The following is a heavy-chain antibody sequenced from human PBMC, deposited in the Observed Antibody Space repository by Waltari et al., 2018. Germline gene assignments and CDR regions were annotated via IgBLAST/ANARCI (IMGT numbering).Heavy chain of an antibody. CDR2: IIPIFGTA. J-gene: IGHJ5*02. V-gene: IGHV1-69*12. D-gene: IGHD3-16*01. Sequence: QVQLVQSGAEVKKPGSSVKVSCKASGGTFSSYAISWVRQAPGQGLEWMGGIIPIFGTANYAQKCQGRVTITADESTSTAYMELSSLRSEDTAVYYCARAAYDYVWGRYNWFDPWGQGTLVTVSS. CDR3: ARAAYDYVWGRYNWFDP. CDR1: GGTFSSYA.